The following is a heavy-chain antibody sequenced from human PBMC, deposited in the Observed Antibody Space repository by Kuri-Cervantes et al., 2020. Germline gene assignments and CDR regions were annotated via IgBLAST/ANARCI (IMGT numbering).Heavy chain of an antibody. CDR2: INPNSGGT. D-gene: IGHD2-15*01. J-gene: IGHJ3*02. Sequence: ASVKVSCKASGGTFSSYAISWVRQAPGQGLEWMGWINPNSGGTNYAQKFQGWVTMTRDTSISTAYMELSRLRSEDTAVYYCAKHSPYCSGGSCYHDAFDIWGQGTMVTVSS. CDR3: AKHSPYCSGGSCYHDAFDI. V-gene: IGHV1-2*04. CDR1: GGTFSSYA.